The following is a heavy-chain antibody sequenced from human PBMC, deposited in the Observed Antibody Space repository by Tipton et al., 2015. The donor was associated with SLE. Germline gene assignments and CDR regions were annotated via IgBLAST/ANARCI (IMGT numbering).Heavy chain of an antibody. V-gene: IGHV4-39*07. D-gene: IGHD6-6*01. CDR3: ARHSSSTPYFDY. J-gene: IGHJ4*02. CDR1: GGSISSSSYY. CDR2: IYYSGST. Sequence: TLSLTCTVSGGSISSSSYYWGWIRQPPGKGLEWIGSIYYSGSTYYNPSLKSRVTISVDTSKNQFSLKLSSVSAADTAVYYCARHSSSTPYFDYWGQGTLVTVSS.